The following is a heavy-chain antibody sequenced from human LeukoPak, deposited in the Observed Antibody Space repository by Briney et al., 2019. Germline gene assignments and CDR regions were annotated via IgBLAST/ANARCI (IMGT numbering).Heavy chain of an antibody. V-gene: IGHV2-5*02. CDR2: ISWAADK. J-gene: IGHJ4*02. D-gene: IGHD3-10*01. Sequence: GPMLVNPTQTLTMTCPFSGFSFSTSEVGVAWIRQPRGKALQLLAIISWAADKHYRPHLKSRLTLTKDTSNNQVVLTMTNMDPVNTATYYCARRRYASGSHFDYWGQGTLVTVSS. CDR1: GFSFSTSEVG. CDR3: ARRRYASGSHFDY.